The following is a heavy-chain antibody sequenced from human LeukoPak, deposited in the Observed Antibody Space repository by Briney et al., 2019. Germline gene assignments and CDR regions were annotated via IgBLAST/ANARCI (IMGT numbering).Heavy chain of an antibody. CDR1: GFTFSNDW. Sequence: PGGSLRLSCAASGFTFSNDWMIWVRQAPGKGLEWVANIKPDEGEKYYVDSVKGRFTVSRDNAKNSLYLQMNSLRAEDTAVYYCAKDLGYSGYESSFYFDYWGQGTLVTVSS. V-gene: IGHV3-7*01. CDR2: IKPDEGEK. CDR3: AKDLGYSGYESSFYFDY. J-gene: IGHJ4*02. D-gene: IGHD5-12*01.